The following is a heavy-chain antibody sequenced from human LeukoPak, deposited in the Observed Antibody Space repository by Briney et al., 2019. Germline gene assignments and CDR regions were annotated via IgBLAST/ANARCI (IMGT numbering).Heavy chain of an antibody. V-gene: IGHV1-3*01. J-gene: IGHJ4*02. D-gene: IGHD3-9*01. CDR2: INAGNGTT. CDR1: GYTFTSYA. Sequence: ASVKVSCQASGYTFTSYAMHRARQAPGQRLQWMGWINAGNGTTKYSQKFQGRVTITRDTSASTAYMELSSLRSEDTAVFFFKQKTAYDILTGYLDYWGQGTLVTVSS. CDR3: KQKTAYDILTGYLDY.